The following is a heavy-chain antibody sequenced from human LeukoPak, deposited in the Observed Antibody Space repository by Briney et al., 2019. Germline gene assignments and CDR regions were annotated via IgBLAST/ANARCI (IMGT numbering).Heavy chain of an antibody. CDR2: LSGSGGYT. D-gene: IGHD3-3*01. CDR1: GFTFSRYA. J-gene: IGHJ4*02. Sequence: GGSLRLSCAASGFTFSRYAMSWVRQAPGKGLEWVSGLSGSGGYTYYAASVKGRFTISRDNSNNTLYLQMNSLRAEDTAIYYCAKDLRGYYDLEAFFDYWGQGTLVTVFS. CDR3: AKDLRGYYDLEAFFDY. V-gene: IGHV3-23*01.